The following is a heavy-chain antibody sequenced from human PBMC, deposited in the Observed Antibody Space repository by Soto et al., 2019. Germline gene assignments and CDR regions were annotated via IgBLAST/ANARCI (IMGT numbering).Heavy chain of an antibody. CDR2: IYYSGST. V-gene: IGHV4-39*01. J-gene: IGHJ4*02. CDR1: GGSISSSSYY. D-gene: IGHD5-12*01. Sequence: PSETLSLTCTVSGGSISSSSYYWGWIRQPPGKGLEWIGSIYYSGSTYYNPSLKSRVTISVDTSKNQFSLKLSSVTAADTAVYYCARQEGYSGYDPGENGMVNFDYWGQGTLVT. CDR3: ARQEGYSGYDPGENGMVNFDY.